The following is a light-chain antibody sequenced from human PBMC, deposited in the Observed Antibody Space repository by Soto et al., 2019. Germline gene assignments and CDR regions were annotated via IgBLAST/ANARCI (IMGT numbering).Light chain of an antibody. J-gene: IGKJ1*01. CDR2: AAS. V-gene: IGKV1-39*01. Sequence: DIQMTQSPTSLSASVGDRVTITCRARQSISNYLNWYQQKPGKAPKLLIYAASNLQSGVPSRLSGSGSGTDFTLTISGLQPEDSATYYCQQSYNARTFGQGTRWIS. CDR3: QQSYNART. CDR1: QSISNY.